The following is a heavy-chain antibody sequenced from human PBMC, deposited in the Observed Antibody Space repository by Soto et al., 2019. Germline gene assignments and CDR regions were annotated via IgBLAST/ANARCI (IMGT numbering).Heavy chain of an antibody. V-gene: IGHV1-18*04. Sequence: QVQLVQSGAEVKKPGASVKVSCKASGYTFTSNGISWVRQAPGQGLEWMGWISTYNSNTNYAQKLQGRVTMTTDTSTSRAYMELRSLRSDDTAVYYCASDPVGCSSSSCYLPSHPSDSWGQGTLVTVSS. CDR3: ASDPVGCSSSSCYLPSHPSDS. CDR2: ISTYNSNT. J-gene: IGHJ4*02. CDR1: GYTFTSNG. D-gene: IGHD2-2*01.